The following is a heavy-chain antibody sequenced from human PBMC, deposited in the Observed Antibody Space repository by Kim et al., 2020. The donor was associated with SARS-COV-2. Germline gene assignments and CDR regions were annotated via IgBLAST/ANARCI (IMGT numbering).Heavy chain of an antibody. CDR3: ARSVGSYWVDY. Sequence: TYYADSVKGRFTISRDNSKNTLYLQMNSLRAEDTAVYYCARSVGSYWVDYWGQGTLVTVSS. V-gene: IGHV3-66*01. J-gene: IGHJ4*02. CDR2: T. D-gene: IGHD1-26*01.